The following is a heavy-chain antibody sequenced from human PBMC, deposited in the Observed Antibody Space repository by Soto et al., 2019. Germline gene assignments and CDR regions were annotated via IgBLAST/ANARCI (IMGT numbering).Heavy chain of an antibody. Sequence: EELQESGPGLVKPSQTLSLTCTVSGDSISSNGYYWSWIRQHPEKGLEWIGYINYSGNTYYSSSLKSRVTISGDTSKNQFSLNLSSVTAADTAVYYCASGTGGPDGYWGQGTLVTVSS. J-gene: IGHJ4*02. D-gene: IGHD1-26*01. CDR3: ASGTGGPDGY. V-gene: IGHV4-31*03. CDR1: GDSISSNGYY. CDR2: INYSGNT.